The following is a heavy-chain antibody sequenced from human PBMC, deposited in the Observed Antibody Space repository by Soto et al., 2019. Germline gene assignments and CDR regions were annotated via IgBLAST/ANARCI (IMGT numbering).Heavy chain of an antibody. J-gene: IGHJ6*02. CDR2: ISGYNGDT. D-gene: IGHD2-15*01. V-gene: IGHV1-18*01. Sequence: GASVKVSCKASGYTFTRYGISWVRQAPGQGLEWMGWISGYNGDTNYAQKLQGRVTMTTDTSASTAYMELWSLRSDDTAVYYCARATLLGYCSGGSCYSDYYYGMDVWGQGTTVTVSS. CDR3: ARATLLGYCSGGSCYSDYYYGMDV. CDR1: GYTFTRYG.